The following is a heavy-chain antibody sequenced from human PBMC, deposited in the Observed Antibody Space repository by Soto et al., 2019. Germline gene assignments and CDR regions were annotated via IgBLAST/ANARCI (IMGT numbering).Heavy chain of an antibody. CDR1: GYTFTSYG. CDR2: VSAYNGNT. Sequence: ASVKVSCKASGYTFTSYGISWVRQAPGQGLEWMGWVSAYNGNTNYAQKLQGRVTMTTDTSTSTAYMELRSLRSDDTAVYYCARDYRRGDYGDYVSSSVGFDYWGQGTLVAVSS. V-gene: IGHV1-18*01. CDR3: ARDYRRGDYGDYVSSSVGFDY. J-gene: IGHJ4*02. D-gene: IGHD4-17*01.